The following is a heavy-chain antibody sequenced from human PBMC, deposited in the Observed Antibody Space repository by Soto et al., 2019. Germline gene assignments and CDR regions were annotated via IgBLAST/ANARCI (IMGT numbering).Heavy chain of an antibody. CDR2: MSPKSGNT. J-gene: IGHJ4*02. CDR1: GYTFTSYD. D-gene: IGHD7-27*01. CDR3: ARGPPNWGFDS. V-gene: IGHV1-8*01. Sequence: QVKLVQSGAEGKKPGASVKVSCKASGYTFTSYDINWVREASGQGLEWMGWMSPKSGNTGYAQKFQGRVTMTRSTSISTAYMELSSLTSEDTAVYYCARGPPNWGFDSWGQGTLVTVSS.